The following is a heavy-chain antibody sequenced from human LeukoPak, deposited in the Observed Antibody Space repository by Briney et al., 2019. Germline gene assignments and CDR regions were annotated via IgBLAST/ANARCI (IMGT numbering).Heavy chain of an antibody. J-gene: IGHJ4*02. CDR3: ARVGYTYVPFDY. D-gene: IGHD5-18*01. CDR2: IYYSGST. V-gene: IGHV4-59*01. Sequence: SETLSLPCTVSGGSISSYYWSWIRQPPGKGLEWCGYIYYSGSTSYNPSLKSRVIISVDTSKNQFSLKLSSVTAADTAVYYCARVGYTYVPFDYWGQGNLVTVSS. CDR1: GGSISSYY.